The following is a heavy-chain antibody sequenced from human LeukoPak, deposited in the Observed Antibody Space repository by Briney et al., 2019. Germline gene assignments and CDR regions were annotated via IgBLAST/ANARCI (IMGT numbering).Heavy chain of an antibody. Sequence: TGGSLRLSCAASGFTFSIYSMNWVRQAPGKGLEWVSSIGSSIAYIYYADSVKGRFTISRDNAKKSLYLQMNSLRAEDTAVYFCGRDTDFDYWGQGTLVTVSS. J-gene: IGHJ4*02. CDR2: IGSSIAYI. CDR3: GRDTDFDY. CDR1: GFTFSIYS. V-gene: IGHV3-21*01.